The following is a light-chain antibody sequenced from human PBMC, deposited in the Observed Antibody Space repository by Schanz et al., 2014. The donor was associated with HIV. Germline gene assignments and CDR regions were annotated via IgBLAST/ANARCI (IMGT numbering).Light chain of an antibody. Sequence: EIVLTQSPATLSLSPGETATLSCRASQHITNYLAWYQQKPGQAPRLLIYDASTRATGIPARFSGSGSGTDFTFTISSLEPEDFAVYYCQQYDSSTWTFGQGTKVEI. CDR3: QQYDSSTWT. V-gene: IGKV3-11*01. J-gene: IGKJ1*01. CDR1: QHITNY. CDR2: DAS.